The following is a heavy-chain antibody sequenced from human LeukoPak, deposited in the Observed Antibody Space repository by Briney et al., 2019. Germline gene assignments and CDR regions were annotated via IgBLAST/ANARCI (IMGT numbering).Heavy chain of an antibody. V-gene: IGHV1-69*05. CDR2: IIPIFGTA. Sequence: SVKVSCKASGGTFISYAISWLRQAPGQGLEWMGRIIPIFGTANYAQKFQGRVTITTDESTSTAYMELSSLRSEDTAVYYCARSYYDSSGYFQHWGQGTLVTVSS. CDR1: GGTFISYA. J-gene: IGHJ1*01. CDR3: ARSYYDSSGYFQH. D-gene: IGHD3-22*01.